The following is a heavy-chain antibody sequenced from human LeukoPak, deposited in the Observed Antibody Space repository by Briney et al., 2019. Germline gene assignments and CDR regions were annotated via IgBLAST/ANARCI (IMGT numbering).Heavy chain of an antibody. CDR3: ARGPTNGQAFDY. D-gene: IGHD2-8*01. J-gene: IGHJ4*02. Sequence: HAGGSLRLSCAASGFTFSSSWMTWVRQAPGKGLEWVASIREDGSEKTSVDSVKGRFTISRDNAKNSLYLQMDSLRAEDTAVYYCARGPTNGQAFDYWGQGTLVSVSS. CDR2: IREDGSEK. V-gene: IGHV3-7*01. CDR1: GFTFSSSW.